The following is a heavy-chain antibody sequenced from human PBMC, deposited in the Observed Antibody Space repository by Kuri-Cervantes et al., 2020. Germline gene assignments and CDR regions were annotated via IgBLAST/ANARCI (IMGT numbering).Heavy chain of an antibody. J-gene: IGHJ4*02. CDR2: ISSSSSTI. CDR1: GFTFSSYS. CDR3: TRGPRNYGFDY. Sequence: GESLKISCAASGFTFSSYSMNWVRQAPGKGLEWVSYISSSSSTIYYADSVKGRFTISRDNAKNSLYLQMNSLRAEDTAVYYCTRGPRNYGFDYWGQGTLVTVSS. D-gene: IGHD1-7*01. V-gene: IGHV3-48*01.